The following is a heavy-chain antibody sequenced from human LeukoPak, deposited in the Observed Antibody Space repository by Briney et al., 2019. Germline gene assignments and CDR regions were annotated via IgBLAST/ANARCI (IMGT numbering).Heavy chain of an antibody. CDR3: AKEGDQFRGYLDA. J-gene: IGHJ6*03. CDR2: IWHDGSVE. D-gene: IGHD3-16*01. V-gene: IGHV3-33*06. Sequence: GRSLRLSCTASGFMFSRLGMQWVRQAPGEGLEWVAMIWHDGSVEEYADSVKGRFTISRDNSQNTLYLQMNSLRDDDTAVYYCAKEGDQFRGYLDAWGKGTTVTVSS. CDR1: GFMFSRLG.